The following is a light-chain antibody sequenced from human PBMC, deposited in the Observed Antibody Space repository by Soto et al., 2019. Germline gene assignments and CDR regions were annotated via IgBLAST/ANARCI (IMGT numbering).Light chain of an antibody. Sequence: EVVLTQSPGTLSLSPGERATLSCRASHSVSSTYLAWYQQRPGQAPRLLIYGASTRATDIPDRISGSGSGTDFTLTVSRLEPEDFAVYYCQHYGSTPWSFGQGTKVEIK. CDR3: QHYGSTPWS. CDR1: HSVSSTY. V-gene: IGKV3-20*01. J-gene: IGKJ1*01. CDR2: GAS.